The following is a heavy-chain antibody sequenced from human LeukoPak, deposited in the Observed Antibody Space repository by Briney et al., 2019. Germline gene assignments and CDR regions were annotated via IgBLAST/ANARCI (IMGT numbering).Heavy chain of an antibody. CDR1: GYTFTDYQ. CDR2: INPKSGDT. V-gene: IGHV1-2*02. CDR3: ANLPLNSGVDY. J-gene: IGHJ4*02. D-gene: IGHD1-26*01. Sequence: ASVKVSCKASGYTFTDYQIHWVRQAPGQGLEWMGWINPKSGDTKYAPRFQGRVTLTRDTSISTAYMELSRLRSDDTAMYYCANLPLNSGVDYWGQGTLVTVSS.